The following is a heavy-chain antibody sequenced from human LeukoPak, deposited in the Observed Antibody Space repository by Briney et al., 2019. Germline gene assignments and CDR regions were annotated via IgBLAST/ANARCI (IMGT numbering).Heavy chain of an antibody. CDR1: GGSISSYY. J-gene: IGHJ4*02. Sequence: PSETLFLTCTVSGGSISSYYVSWIRQPPGKGLEWIGYISYTGSTDYNPSLKSRVTISVDMSKNQFSLKVSSVTAADTAVYYCARGSVYFDSWGQGTLVTVSS. V-gene: IGHV4-59*01. CDR2: ISYTGST. CDR3: ARGSVYFDS.